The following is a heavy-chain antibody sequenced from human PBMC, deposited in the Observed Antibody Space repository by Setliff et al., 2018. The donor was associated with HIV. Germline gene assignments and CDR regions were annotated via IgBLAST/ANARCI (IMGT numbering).Heavy chain of an antibody. V-gene: IGHV3-49*04. CDR3: TREVFRQWLVGDY. CDR1: GFTFGDYA. D-gene: IGHD6-19*01. J-gene: IGHJ4*02. CDR2: IRSKAYGGTT. Sequence: GGSLRLSCTASGFTFGDYAMSWVRQAPGKGLEWVGFIRSKAYGGTTEYAASVKDRFTVSRDDSKSIAYLQINSLKTEDTAVYYCTREVFRQWLVGDYWGQGTLVTVSS.